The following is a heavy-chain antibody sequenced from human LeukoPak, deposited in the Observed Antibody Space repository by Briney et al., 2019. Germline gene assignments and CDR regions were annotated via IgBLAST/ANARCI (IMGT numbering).Heavy chain of an antibody. J-gene: IGHJ4*02. V-gene: IGHV3-21*01. CDR2: ITTSSTYI. CDR1: GFTFSSYS. D-gene: IGHD6-19*01. CDR3: ARGKYSSGWFDY. Sequence: GGSLRLSCAASGFTFSSYSMSWVRQAPGKGLEWVSSITTSSTYISYADSVKGRFTFSRDNAKNSLYLQMNSLRAEDTAVYYCARGKYSSGWFDYWGQGTLVTVSS.